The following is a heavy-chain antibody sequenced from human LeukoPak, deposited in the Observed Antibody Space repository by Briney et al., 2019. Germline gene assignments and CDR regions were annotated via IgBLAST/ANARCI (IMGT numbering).Heavy chain of an antibody. Sequence: PGGSLRLSCAASGFTFSSYWMHWVRQAPGKGLVWVSRINSDGSSIAYADSVQGRFTISRDNAKNSLYLQMNSLRAEDTAVYYCARDVLIAADGVIRLDAFDIWGQGTVVTVSS. V-gene: IGHV3-74*01. J-gene: IGHJ3*02. CDR1: GFTFSSYW. CDR2: INSDGSSI. D-gene: IGHD6-13*01. CDR3: ARDVLIAADGVIRLDAFDI.